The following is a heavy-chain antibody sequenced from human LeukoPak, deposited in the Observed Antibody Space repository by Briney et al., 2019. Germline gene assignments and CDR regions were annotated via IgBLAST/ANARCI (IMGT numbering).Heavy chain of an antibody. CDR2: IYPGDSDT. CDR3: ARQGSGYSSGYYFDY. V-gene: IGHV5-51*01. CDR1: GYSFTSYW. D-gene: IGHD6-19*01. J-gene: IGHJ4*02. Sequence: GESLKISCKGSGYSFTSYWIGWVRQMPGKGLEWMGIIYPGDSDTRYSPSFQGQVTISADKSISTAYLQWSSLKASDTAMYCCARQGSGYSSGYYFDYWGQGTLVTVSS.